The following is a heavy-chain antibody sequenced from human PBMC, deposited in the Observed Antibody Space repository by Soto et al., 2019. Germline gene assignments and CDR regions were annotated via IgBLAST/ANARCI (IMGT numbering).Heavy chain of an antibody. V-gene: IGHV4-31*03. CDR2: IYYSGST. CDR1: GGSISSGGYY. CDR3: ARVPSVGWGLRSPAFDI. Sequence: SSETLSLTCTVSGGSISSGGYYWSWIRQHPGKGLEWIGYIYYSGSTDYNPSLKSRVSISVDTSKNQFSLNLSSVTAADTAVYYCARVPSVGWGLRSPAFDIWGQGTMVTVSS. D-gene: IGHD7-27*01. J-gene: IGHJ3*02.